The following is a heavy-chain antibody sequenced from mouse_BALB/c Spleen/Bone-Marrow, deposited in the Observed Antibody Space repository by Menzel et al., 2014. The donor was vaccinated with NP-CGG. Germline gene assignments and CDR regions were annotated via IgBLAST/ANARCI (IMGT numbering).Heavy chain of an antibody. Sequence: EVQRVESGGGLVQPGGSRKLSCAASGFTSSDYGMAWVRQAPGKGPEWVAFISNLAYSIYYADTVTGRFTISRENAKNTLYLEMSSLRSEDTAMYYCATIYYSNSYAMDYWGQGTSVTVSS. V-gene: IGHV5-15*02. CDR2: ISNLAYSI. CDR3: ATIYYSNSYAMDY. D-gene: IGHD2-5*01. J-gene: IGHJ4*01. CDR1: GFTSSDYG.